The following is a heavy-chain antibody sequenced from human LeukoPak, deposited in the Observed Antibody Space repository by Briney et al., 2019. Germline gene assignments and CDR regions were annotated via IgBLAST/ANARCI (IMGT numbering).Heavy chain of an antibody. CDR3: ARRSSEEYFDY. Sequence: ASVKVSCKASGGTFSSYAISWVRQAPGQGLEWMGGIIPIFGTANYAQKFQGRVMITADKSTSTAYMELSSLRSEDTAVYYCARRSSEEYFDYWGQGTLVTVSS. J-gene: IGHJ4*02. CDR1: GGTFSSYA. D-gene: IGHD2-2*01. V-gene: IGHV1-69*06. CDR2: IIPIFGTA.